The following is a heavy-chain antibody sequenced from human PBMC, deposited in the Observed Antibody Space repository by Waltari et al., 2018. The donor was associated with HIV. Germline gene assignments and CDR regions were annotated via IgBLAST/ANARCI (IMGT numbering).Heavy chain of an antibody. Sequence: QVQLVQSGAEVKKPGASVKVSCKAPGYTFPNYGISWVRQAPGQGLDGMGWITAYNGNTNYAQKLQGRVTMTTDTSTSTAYMELRRLRSDDTAVYYCARGWDTLTDYYTVDYWGQGTLVTISS. CDR1: GYTFPNYG. CDR2: ITAYNGNT. V-gene: IGHV1-18*01. D-gene: IGHD3-9*01. CDR3: ARGWDTLTDYYTVDY. J-gene: IGHJ4*02.